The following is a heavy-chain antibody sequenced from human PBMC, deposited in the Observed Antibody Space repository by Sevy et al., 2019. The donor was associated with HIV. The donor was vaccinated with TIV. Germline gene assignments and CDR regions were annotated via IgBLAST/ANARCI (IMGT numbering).Heavy chain of an antibody. V-gene: IGHV3-30*02. D-gene: IGHD6-6*01. CDR2: IRNDGSHE. Sequence: GGSLRLSCTASGFTFSNHAMHWVRQGPGKGPEWVAFIRNDGSHEYYADSVKGRFTISRDNSKNTLYLQMNSLRAGDTAVYYCARGLAALPGYYYGMDVWGQGTAVTVSS. CDR1: GFTFSNHA. J-gene: IGHJ6*02. CDR3: ARGLAALPGYYYGMDV.